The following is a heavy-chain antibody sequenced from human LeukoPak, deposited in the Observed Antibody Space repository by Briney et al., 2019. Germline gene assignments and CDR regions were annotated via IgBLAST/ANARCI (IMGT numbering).Heavy chain of an antibody. CDR1: GGSISSYY. J-gene: IGHJ4*02. Sequence: PSETLSLTCTVSGGSISSYYWSWIRQPPGKGLEWIGYIYYSGSTYYNPSLKSRVTISVDTPKNQFSLKLSSVTAADTAVYYCASRVKAIWFGETIPYWGQGTLVTVSS. V-gene: IGHV4-59*12. D-gene: IGHD3-10*01. CDR2: IYYSGST. CDR3: ASRVKAIWFGETIPY.